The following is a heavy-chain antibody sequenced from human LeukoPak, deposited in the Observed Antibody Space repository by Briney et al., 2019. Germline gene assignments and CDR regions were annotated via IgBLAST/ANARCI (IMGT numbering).Heavy chain of an antibody. V-gene: IGHV3-21*01. J-gene: IGHJ4*02. CDR2: ISSSSGYI. D-gene: IGHD3-10*01. CDR1: GFTFSSYT. CDR3: ARESLYSGSASSDLDY. Sequence: GGFLRLSCAASGFTFSSYTMDWVRQAPGKGLEWVSSISSSSGYIYYADSVKGRFTISRDNAENSLHLQMNSLRAEDTALYYCARESLYSGSASSDLDYWGQGTLVTVSS.